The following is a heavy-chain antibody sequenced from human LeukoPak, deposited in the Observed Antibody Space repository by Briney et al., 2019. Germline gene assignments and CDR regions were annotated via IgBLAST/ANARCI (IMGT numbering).Heavy chain of an antibody. CDR1: GGSISSSNW. V-gene: IGHV4-4*02. CDR3: ARDHYCSGGSCPTWFDP. D-gene: IGHD2-15*01. CDR2: IYHSGST. J-gene: IGHJ5*02. Sequence: SGTLSLTCAVSGGSISSSNWWSWVRQPPGKGLEWIGEIYHSGSTNYNPSLKSRVTISVDKSKNQFSLKLSSVTAADTAVYYCARDHYCSGGSCPTWFDPWGQGTLVTVSS.